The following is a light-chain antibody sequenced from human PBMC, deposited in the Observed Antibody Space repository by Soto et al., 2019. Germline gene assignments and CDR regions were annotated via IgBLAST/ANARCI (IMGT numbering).Light chain of an antibody. CDR2: AAS. Sequence: DIQLTQSPSFLSASVGDRVTITCRASQGISGYLAWYQQKPGKAPKLLINAASILQSGVPSRFSGSGSGPEYTLTISSLQPEDFASYYCQHLISYPFTFGGGPKVEIK. CDR1: QGISGY. J-gene: IGKJ4*01. V-gene: IGKV1-9*01. CDR3: QHLISYPFT.